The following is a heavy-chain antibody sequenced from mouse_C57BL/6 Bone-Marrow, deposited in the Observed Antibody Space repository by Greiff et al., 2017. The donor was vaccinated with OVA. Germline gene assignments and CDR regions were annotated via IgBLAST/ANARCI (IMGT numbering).Heavy chain of an antibody. CDR2: ISNLAYSI. CDR1: GFTFSDYG. V-gene: IGHV5-15*04. Sequence: EVKLEESGGGLVQPGGSLKLSCAASGFTFSDYGMAWVRQAPRKGPEWVAFISNLAYSIYYADTVTGRFTISRENAKNTLYLEMSSLRSEDTAMYYCARRGYYSWFAYWGQGTLVTVSA. J-gene: IGHJ3*01. D-gene: IGHD2-12*01. CDR3: ARRGYYSWFAY.